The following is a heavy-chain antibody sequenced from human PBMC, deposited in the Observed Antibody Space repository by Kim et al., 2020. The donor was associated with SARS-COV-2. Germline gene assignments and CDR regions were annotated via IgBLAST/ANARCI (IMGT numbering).Heavy chain of an antibody. J-gene: IGHJ4*02. D-gene: IGHD3-3*01. CDR2: IIPIFGTA. Sequence: ASVKVSCKASGGTFSSYAISWVRQAPGQGLEWMGGIIPIFGTANYAQKFQGRVTITADESTSTAYMELSSLRSEDTAVYYCASSAFLEWLFPPDYWGQGTLVTVSS. CDR3: ASSAFLEWLFPPDY. V-gene: IGHV1-69*13. CDR1: GGTFSSYA.